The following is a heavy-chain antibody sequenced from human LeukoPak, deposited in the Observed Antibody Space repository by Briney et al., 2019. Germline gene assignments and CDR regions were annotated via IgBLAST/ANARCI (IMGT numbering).Heavy chain of an antibody. CDR3: ARSGSIAARPGFAYYYYYYMDV. D-gene: IGHD6-6*01. CDR2: IYYSGST. V-gene: IGHV4-31*03. J-gene: IGHJ6*03. Sequence: SQTLSLTCSVSGGSISSGGYYWSWIRQHPGKGLEWIGYIYYSGSTYYNPSLKSRVTISVDTSKNQFSLKLSSVTAADTAVYYCARSGSIAARPGFAYYYYYYMDVWGKGTTVTVSS. CDR1: GGSISSGGYY.